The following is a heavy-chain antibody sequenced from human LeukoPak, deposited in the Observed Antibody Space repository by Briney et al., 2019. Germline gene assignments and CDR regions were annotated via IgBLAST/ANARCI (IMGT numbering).Heavy chain of an antibody. CDR2: IYYSGST. J-gene: IGHJ4*02. V-gene: IGHV4-39*01. D-gene: IGHD3-22*01. Sequence: ASETLSLTCTVSGGSISSSSYSWGWTRQPPGKGLEWIGSIYYSGSTYYNPSLKSRVTISVDTSKNQFSLKLISVTAADTAVYYCARIDYYDTSAAHWGQGTLVTVSS. CDR1: GGSISSSSYS. CDR3: ARIDYYDTSAAH.